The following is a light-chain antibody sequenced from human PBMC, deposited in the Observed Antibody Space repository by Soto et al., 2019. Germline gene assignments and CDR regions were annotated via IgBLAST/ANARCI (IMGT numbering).Light chain of an antibody. CDR2: CAS. Sequence: DILMTQSPDSLAVSLGERATINCTSSQSILYSSNNKDFLAWYQQKPGQPPKLLIHCASSREFGVPDRFSGSGSGTDFTLTISRLQAEDLAVYFCQQYFSFPYTFGQGTKLEIK. CDR3: QQYFSFPYT. V-gene: IGKV4-1*01. CDR1: QSILYSSNNKDF. J-gene: IGKJ2*01.